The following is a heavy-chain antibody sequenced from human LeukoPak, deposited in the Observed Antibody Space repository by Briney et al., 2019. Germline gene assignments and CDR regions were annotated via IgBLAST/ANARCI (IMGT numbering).Heavy chain of an antibody. D-gene: IGHD6-13*01. Sequence: PGGSLRLSCAASGLTFSSYWMSWVRQAPGKGLEWVANIKQDGSEKYYVDSVKGRFTISRDNAKNSLYLQMNSLRAEDTAVYYCAKDRTAAAAFDYWGQGTLVTVSS. CDR3: AKDRTAAAAFDY. CDR1: GLTFSSYW. CDR2: IKQDGSEK. J-gene: IGHJ4*02. V-gene: IGHV3-7*03.